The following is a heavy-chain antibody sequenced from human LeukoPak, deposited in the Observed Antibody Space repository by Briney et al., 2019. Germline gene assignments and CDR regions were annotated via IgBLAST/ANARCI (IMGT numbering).Heavy chain of an antibody. D-gene: IGHD1-1*01. Sequence: SETLSLTCTVSGGSITSSNYDWGWIRQPPGKGLEWVGSVSYSGSTYFNPSLKSRATISADTSKNQFSLKLSSVTAADTAVYYCARRTMNNFDYWGQGSLVTVSS. CDR1: GGSITSSNYD. V-gene: IGHV4-39*01. CDR3: ARRTMNNFDY. CDR2: VSYSGST. J-gene: IGHJ4*02.